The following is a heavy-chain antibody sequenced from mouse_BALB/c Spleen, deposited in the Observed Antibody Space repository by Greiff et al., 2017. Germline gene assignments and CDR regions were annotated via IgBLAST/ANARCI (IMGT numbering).Heavy chain of an antibody. CDR1: GFAFSSYD. J-gene: IGHJ2*01. CDR3: ARLYGNYVGYFDY. V-gene: IGHV5-12-1*01. D-gene: IGHD2-1*01. CDR2: ISSGGGST. Sequence: EVKLMESGGGLVKPGGSLKLSCAASGFAFSSYDMSWVRQTPEKRLEWVAYISSGGGSTYYPDTVKGRFTISRDNAKNTLYLQMSSLKSEDTAMYYCARLYGNYVGYFDYWGQGTTLTVSS.